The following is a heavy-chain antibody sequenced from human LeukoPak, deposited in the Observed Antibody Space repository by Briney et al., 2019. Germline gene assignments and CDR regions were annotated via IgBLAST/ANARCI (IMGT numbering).Heavy chain of an antibody. CDR1: GFTFGSYA. D-gene: IGHD3-22*01. Sequence: GRSLRLSCAASGFTFGSYAMHWVRQAPGKGLERVAVISYDGSNKYYADSVKGRFTISRDNSKNTLYLQMNSLRAEDTAVYYCARDPAMIVPDYWGQGTLVTVSS. V-gene: IGHV3-30-3*01. CDR3: ARDPAMIVPDY. CDR2: ISYDGSNK. J-gene: IGHJ4*02.